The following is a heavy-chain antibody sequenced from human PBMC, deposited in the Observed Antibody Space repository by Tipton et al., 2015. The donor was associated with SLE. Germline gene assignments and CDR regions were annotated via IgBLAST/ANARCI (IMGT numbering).Heavy chain of an antibody. CDR2: VHYSGST. CDR3: ARGRGSSSSGHY. J-gene: IGHJ4*02. D-gene: IGHD6-6*01. Sequence: TLSLTCIVSGGSMTNYYWSWIRQPPGKGLEWIGYVHYSGSTNYNPSLQSRVTVSVDTSNNHFSLTLSSVTAADTAVYYCARGRGSSSSGHYWGQGTLVTVSS. CDR1: GGSMTNYY. V-gene: IGHV4-59*12.